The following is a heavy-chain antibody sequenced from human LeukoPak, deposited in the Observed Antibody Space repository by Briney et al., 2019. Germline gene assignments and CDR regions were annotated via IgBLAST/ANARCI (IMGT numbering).Heavy chain of an antibody. J-gene: IGHJ6*03. CDR2: IYYSGST. CDR1: GGSISSYY. CDR3: ASQSGYDYSRYYYYYMDV. Sequence: SETLSLTCTVSGGSISSYYWSWMRQPPGKGLEWIGYIYYSGSTNYNPSLKSRVTISVDTSKNQFSLKLSSVTAADTAVYYCASQSGYDYSRYYYYYMDVWGKGTTVTVSS. V-gene: IGHV4-59*01. D-gene: IGHD5-12*01.